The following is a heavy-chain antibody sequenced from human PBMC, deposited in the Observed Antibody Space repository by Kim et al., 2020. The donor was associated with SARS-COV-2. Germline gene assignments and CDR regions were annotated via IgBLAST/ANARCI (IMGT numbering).Heavy chain of an antibody. CDR2: IRQDGNEK. V-gene: IGHV3-7*01. J-gene: IGHJ4*02. CDR1: GFTFSSYW. Sequence: GGSLRLSCVGSGFTFSSYWMAWVRQAPGKGLEWVANIRQDGNEKNHVDPVKGRFTISRDNAKNSLNLQMNSLRVEDTAVYYCARDPQRGVYDYWGQGSLVTVSS. CDR3: ARDPQRGVYDY. D-gene: IGHD2-8*01.